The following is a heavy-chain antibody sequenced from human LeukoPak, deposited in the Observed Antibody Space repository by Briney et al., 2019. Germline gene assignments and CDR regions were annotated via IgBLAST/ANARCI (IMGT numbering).Heavy chain of an antibody. CDR3: ARARTFGGVIVIPYYFDY. V-gene: IGHV3-33*01. Sequence: GGSLRLSCAASGFTFSSYGMHWVRQAPGKGLEWVALIWYDGSNEYHADSVKGRFTISRDNSKNTLYLQMNSLRAEDTAVYYCARARTFGGVIVIPYYFDYWGQGTLVNVSS. CDR2: IWYDGSNE. J-gene: IGHJ4*02. D-gene: IGHD3-16*02. CDR1: GFTFSSYG.